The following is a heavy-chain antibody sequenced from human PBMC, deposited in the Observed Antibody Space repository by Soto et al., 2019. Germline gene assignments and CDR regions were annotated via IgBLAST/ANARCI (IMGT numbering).Heavy chain of an antibody. CDR3: ARARGMIVVVIDY. J-gene: IGHJ4*02. CDR2: ISYDGSNK. Sequence: QVQLVESGGGVVQPGRSLRLSCAASGFTFSSYAMHWVRQAPGKGLEWVAVISYDGSNKYYADSVKGRFTISRDNSKNTLYLQMSSLRAEDTAVYYCARARGMIVVVIDYWGQGTLVTVSS. V-gene: IGHV3-30-3*01. D-gene: IGHD3-22*01. CDR1: GFTFSSYA.